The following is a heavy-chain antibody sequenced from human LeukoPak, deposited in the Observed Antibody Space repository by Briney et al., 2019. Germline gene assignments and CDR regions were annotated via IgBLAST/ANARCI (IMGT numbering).Heavy chain of an antibody. CDR2: IRSDGNKK. CDR1: GFTFSSYG. CDR3: AKDGEIAAHELDH. Sequence: GGSLRLSCAASGFTFSSYGMHWVRQAPGKGLEWVAFIRSDGNKKFYADSVKGRFSISRDNSRNTLHLQMSSLRGEDTALYYCAKDGEIAAHELDHWGQGTLVTVSS. J-gene: IGHJ4*02. V-gene: IGHV3-30*02. D-gene: IGHD2-15*01.